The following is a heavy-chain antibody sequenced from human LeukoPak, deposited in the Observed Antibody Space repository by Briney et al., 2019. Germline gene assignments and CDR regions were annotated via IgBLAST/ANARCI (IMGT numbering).Heavy chain of an antibody. D-gene: IGHD1-26*01. Sequence: PGGSLRLSCAASGFTFSSYTMNWVRQAPGKGLEWVSSISSSSYIYYADSVKGRFTISRDNAKNSLYLLMNSLRAEDTAVYYCARVANLGAGSFDHWGQGTLVTVSS. V-gene: IGHV3-21*01. CDR1: GFTFSSYT. CDR2: ISSSSYI. CDR3: ARVANLGAGSFDH. J-gene: IGHJ4*02.